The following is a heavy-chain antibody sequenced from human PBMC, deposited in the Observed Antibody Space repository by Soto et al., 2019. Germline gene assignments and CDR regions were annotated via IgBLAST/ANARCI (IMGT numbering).Heavy chain of an antibody. J-gene: IGHJ4*02. CDR3: ARGRSSSVFFDY. V-gene: IGHV3-48*01. CDR1: GFTFTSHS. D-gene: IGHD6-6*01. Sequence: PGGSLRLSCAASGFTFTSHSMNWVRQAPGKGLEWVSYISSSSSTIYYANSVKGRFTISRDNAKNSLYLQMNSLRAEDTAVYYCARGRSSSVFFDYWGQGTLVTVSS. CDR2: ISSSSSTI.